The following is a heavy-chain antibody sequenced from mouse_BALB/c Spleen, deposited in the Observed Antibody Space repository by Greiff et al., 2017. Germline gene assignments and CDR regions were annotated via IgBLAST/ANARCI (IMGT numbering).Heavy chain of an antibody. D-gene: IGHD2-4*01. V-gene: IGHV10-1*02. CDR2: IRSKSNNYAT. J-gene: IGHJ1*01. CDR1: GFTFNTYA. CDR3: VRQKGYDYDGAWYFDV. Sequence: EVQGVESGGGLVQPKGSLKLSCAASGFTFNTYAMNWVRQAPGKGLEWVARIRSKSNNYATYYADSVKDRFTISRDDSQSMLYLQMNNLKTEDTAMYYCVRQKGYDYDGAWYFDVWGAGTTVTVSS.